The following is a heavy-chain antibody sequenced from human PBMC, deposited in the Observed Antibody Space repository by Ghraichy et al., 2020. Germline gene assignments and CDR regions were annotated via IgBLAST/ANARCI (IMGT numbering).Heavy chain of an antibody. CDR2: IYYSGST. J-gene: IGHJ4*02. D-gene: IGHD2-21*01. CDR1: GDSIRRSPYY. Sequence: SETLSLTCTVSGDSIRRSPYYWGWVRQPPGKGLEWIGLIYYSGSTYFNSSLKSRVTMSVDTSRNRFSLNLNSVTAADTAVYFCARHKSYPSVVVVPLAVDFWGQGTLVTVSS. CDR3: ARHKSYPSVVVVPLAVDF. V-gene: IGHV4-39*07.